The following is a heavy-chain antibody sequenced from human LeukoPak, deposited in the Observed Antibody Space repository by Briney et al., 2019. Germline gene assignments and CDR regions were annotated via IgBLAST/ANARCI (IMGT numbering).Heavy chain of an antibody. CDR2: IYYSGST. CDR1: GGSISSSSYY. J-gene: IGHJ4*02. V-gene: IGHV4-39*01. CDR3: TRAATVTTSPPHY. Sequence: TSETLSLTCTVSGGSISSSSYYWGWIRQPPGRGLEWIGSIYYSGSTYYNPSLKSRVTISVDTSKNQFSLKLSSVTAADTAVYYCTRAATVTTSPPHYWGQGNLVTVSS. D-gene: IGHD4-17*01.